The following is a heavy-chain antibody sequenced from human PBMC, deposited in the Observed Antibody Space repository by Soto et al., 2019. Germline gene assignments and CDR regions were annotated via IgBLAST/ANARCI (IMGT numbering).Heavy chain of an antibody. CDR2: ISSSSSYT. J-gene: IGHJ5*02. CDR3: ARDLCRDGLVDPGCGVPTPFDP. D-gene: IGHD3-3*01. CDR1: GFTFSDYY. Sequence: GGSLRLSCAASGFTFSDYYMSWIRQAPGKGLEWVSYISSSSSYTNYADSVKGRFTISRDNAKNSLYLQMNSLRAEDTAVYYCARDLCRDGLVDPGCGVPTPFDPWGQGTLVTVSS. V-gene: IGHV3-11*05.